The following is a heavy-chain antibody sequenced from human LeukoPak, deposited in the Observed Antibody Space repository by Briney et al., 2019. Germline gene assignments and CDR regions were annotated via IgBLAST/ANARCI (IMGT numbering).Heavy chain of an antibody. Sequence: ASVTVSCKASGYTFTSYGISWVRQAPGQGLEWMGWISAYNGNTNYAQKPQGRVTMTTDTSTSTAYMELRSLRSDDTAVYYCAREGYDILTGYSNFDYWGQGTLVTVSS. CDR2: ISAYNGNT. D-gene: IGHD3-9*01. V-gene: IGHV1-18*01. J-gene: IGHJ4*02. CDR1: GYTFTSYG. CDR3: AREGYDILTGYSNFDY.